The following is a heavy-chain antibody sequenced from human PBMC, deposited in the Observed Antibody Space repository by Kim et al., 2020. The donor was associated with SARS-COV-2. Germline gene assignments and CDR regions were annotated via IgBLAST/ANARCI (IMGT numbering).Heavy chain of an antibody. CDR2: ISYDGSNK. Sequence: GGSLRLSCAASGFTFSSYGMHWVRQAPGKGLEWVAVISYDGSNKYYADSVKGRFTISRDNSKNTLYLQMNSLRAEDTAVYYCACQYSSTFDYWGQGTLV. J-gene: IGHJ4*02. CDR3: ACQYSSTFDY. D-gene: IGHD6-13*01. CDR1: GFTFSSYG. V-gene: IGHV3-30*03.